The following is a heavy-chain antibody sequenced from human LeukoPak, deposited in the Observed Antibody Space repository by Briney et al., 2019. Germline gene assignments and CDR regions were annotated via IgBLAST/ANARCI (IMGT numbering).Heavy chain of an antibody. J-gene: IGHJ4*02. CDR1: GFTFSSYT. Sequence: RGSLRLSCAASGFTFSSYTMNWVRQAPGKGLEWVAVIWYDGSNKYYADSVKGRFTISRDNSKNTLYLQMNSLRAEDTAVYYCARAGDYGGNSGVYWGQGTLVTVSS. CDR3: ARAGDYGGNSGVY. CDR2: IWYDGSNK. D-gene: IGHD4-23*01. V-gene: IGHV3-33*08.